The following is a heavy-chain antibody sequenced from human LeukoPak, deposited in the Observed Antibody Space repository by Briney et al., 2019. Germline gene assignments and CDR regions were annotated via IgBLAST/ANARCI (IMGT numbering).Heavy chain of an antibody. Sequence: SETLSLTCTVSGGSISSSSYYWGWIRQPPGKGLEWIGSIYYSGSTYYNPSLKSRVTISVDTSKNQFSLKVSSVTAADTAVYYCARSRQWHYYYMDVWGKGTTVTVSS. CDR2: IYYSGST. CDR3: ARSRQWHYYYMDV. V-gene: IGHV4-39*01. J-gene: IGHJ6*03. D-gene: IGHD6-19*01. CDR1: GGSISSSSYY.